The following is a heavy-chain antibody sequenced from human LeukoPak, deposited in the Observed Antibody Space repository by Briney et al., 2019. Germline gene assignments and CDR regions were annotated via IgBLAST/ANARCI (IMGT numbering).Heavy chain of an antibody. CDR1: GDSVSSYSAG. D-gene: IGHD6-13*01. V-gene: IGHV6-1*01. CDR2: TYYRSMWYN. Sequence: SQTLSLTCAISGDSVSSYSAGWNWIRQSPSRGLEWLGRTYYRSMWYNEYALSVRSRITISPDTSKNQVSLQLNSVTPDDTAFYYCGRDIGAAIGHWGQGTLVTVSS. J-gene: IGHJ4*02. CDR3: GRDIGAAIGH.